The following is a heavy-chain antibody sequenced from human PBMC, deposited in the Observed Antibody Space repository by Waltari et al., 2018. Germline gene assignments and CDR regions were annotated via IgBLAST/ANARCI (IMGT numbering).Heavy chain of an antibody. CDR1: GASTSNVY. J-gene: IGHJ4*02. CDR2: VYRSGPT. D-gene: IGHD6-13*01. CDR3: ARESRAARIDS. V-gene: IGHV4-4*07. Sequence: QVQLQESGPGLVKPSETLSLTCIVSGASTSNVYWTWIRQPAGKGLEWIGRVYRSGPTTYSPSLRSRATLSLDTSKNQFSLNLTSVIAADTAVYYCARESRAARIDSWGQGILVTVAS.